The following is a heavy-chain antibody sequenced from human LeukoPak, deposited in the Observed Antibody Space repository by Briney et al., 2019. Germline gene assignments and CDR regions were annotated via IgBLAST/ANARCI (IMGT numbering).Heavy chain of an antibody. Sequence: GASVKVSCKASGYTFTSYGISWVRQAPGQGLEWMGWISAYNGNTNYAQKLQGRVTMTTDTSTSTAYMELRSLRSDDTAVYYCARDTLLWFGELLRGVNWFDPWGQGTLVTVSS. D-gene: IGHD3-10*01. J-gene: IGHJ5*02. CDR1: GYTFTSYG. CDR3: ARDTLLWFGELLRGVNWFDP. V-gene: IGHV1-18*01. CDR2: ISAYNGNT.